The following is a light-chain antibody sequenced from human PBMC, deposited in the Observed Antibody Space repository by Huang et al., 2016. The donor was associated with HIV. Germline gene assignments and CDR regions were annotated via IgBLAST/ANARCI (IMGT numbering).Light chain of an antibody. J-gene: IGKJ2*01. CDR3: QQYYSTHQYT. CDR2: AAS. CDR1: QGISNS. Sequence: DIQMTQSPSSLSASVGDRVTITCRARQGISNSLAWYQQKPGKAPKLLLYAASRLESGVPSRFSGSGSGTDYTLTISSLQPEDFATYYCQQYYSTHQYTFGQGTKLEIK. V-gene: IGKV1-NL1*01.